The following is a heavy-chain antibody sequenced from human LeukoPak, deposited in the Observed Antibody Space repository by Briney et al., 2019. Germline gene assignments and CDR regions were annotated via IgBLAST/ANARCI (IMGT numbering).Heavy chain of an antibody. J-gene: IGHJ4*02. CDR1: GFSFSTYY. D-gene: IGHD1-14*01. CDR3: ARENHGSFDY. CDR2: ISSSSTYI. Sequence: GGSLRPSCAASGFSFSTYYVNWVRQAPGKGLEWVSCISSSSTYIYYADSVRGRFAISRDNAKNSLYLQMNSLRAEDTAVYYCARENHGSFDYWGQGSLVTVSS. V-gene: IGHV3-21*01.